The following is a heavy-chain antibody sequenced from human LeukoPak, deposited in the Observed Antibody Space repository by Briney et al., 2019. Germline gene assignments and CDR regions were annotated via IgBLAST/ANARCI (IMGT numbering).Heavy chain of an antibody. CDR1: GFTFDDYA. CDR2: ISWNSGST. Sequence: PGGSLRLSCAASGFTFDDYAMHWVRQAPGKGLEWVSGISWNSGSTYYADSVKGRFTISRDNSKNTLYLQMNSLRAEDTAVYYCAKEAPKRSYFDYWGQGTLVTVSS. J-gene: IGHJ4*02. V-gene: IGHV3-23*01. CDR3: AKEAPKRSYFDY.